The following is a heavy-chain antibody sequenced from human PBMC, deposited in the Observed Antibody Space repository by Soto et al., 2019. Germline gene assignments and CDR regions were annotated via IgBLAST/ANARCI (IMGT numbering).Heavy chain of an antibody. CDR1: GDSVSSNSAA. J-gene: IGHJ6*03. CDR2: TYYRSKWYN. V-gene: IGHV6-1*01. CDR3: ARDRIVVGPAAIVGYYYYIDV. Sequence: PSQTLSLTCAISGDSVSSNSAAWNWIRQSPSRGLEWLGRTYYRSKWYNDYAVSVKSRITINPDTSKNQFSLQLNSVTPEDTAVYYCARDRIVVGPAAIVGYYYYIDVWGKRTKVTVSS. D-gene: IGHD2-2*02.